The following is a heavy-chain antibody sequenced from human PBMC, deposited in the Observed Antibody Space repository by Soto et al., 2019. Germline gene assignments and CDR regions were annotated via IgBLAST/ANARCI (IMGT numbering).Heavy chain of an antibody. CDR3: ARDSLRVFPSMYSSSWYSNYYYYGMDV. CDR1: GYTFTGYY. J-gene: IGHJ6*02. D-gene: IGHD6-13*01. V-gene: IGHV1-2*02. Sequence: GASVKVSCKASGYTFTGYYMHWVRQAPGQGLEWMGWINPNSGGTNYAQKFQGRVTMTRDTSISTAYMELSRLRSDDTAVYYCARDSLRVFPSMYSSSWYSNYYYYGMDVWGQGTTVTVSS. CDR2: INPNSGGT.